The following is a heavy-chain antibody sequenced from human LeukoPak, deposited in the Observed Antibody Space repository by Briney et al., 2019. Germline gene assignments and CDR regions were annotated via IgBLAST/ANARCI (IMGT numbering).Heavy chain of an antibody. Sequence: GGSLRLSCAASGFTFSSYWMSWVRQAPGKGLEWVANIKQDGSEKYYVDSVKGRFTISRDNAKNSLYLQMNSLRAEDTAVYYCARISHLVSWSGPILLDAFDIWGQGTMVTVSS. J-gene: IGHJ3*02. CDR3: ARISHLVSWSGPILLDAFDI. CDR1: GFTFSSYW. CDR2: IKQDGSEK. V-gene: IGHV3-7*03. D-gene: IGHD3-3*01.